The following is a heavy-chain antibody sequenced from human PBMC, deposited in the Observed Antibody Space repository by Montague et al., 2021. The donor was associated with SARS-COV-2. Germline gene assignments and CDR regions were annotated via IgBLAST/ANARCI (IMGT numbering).Heavy chain of an antibody. V-gene: IGHV1-18*01. CDR1: GYTFTSYG. D-gene: IGHD2-15*01. CDR3: ARAVVVAVAATKYYYYYYGMDV. CDR2: ISAYNGNT. J-gene: IGHJ6*02. Sequence: SVKVSCKASGYTFTSYGVSWVRQAPGQGLEWMGWISAYNGNTNYAQKLQGRVTMTTDTSTSTAYMELRSLRSDDTAVYYCARAVVVAVAATKYYYYYYGMDVWGQGTTVTVAS.